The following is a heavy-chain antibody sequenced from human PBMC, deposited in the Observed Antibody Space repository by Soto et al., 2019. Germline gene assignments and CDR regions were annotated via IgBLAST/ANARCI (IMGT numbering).Heavy chain of an antibody. D-gene: IGHD6-19*01. CDR3: ARGYSSLPDDGFDI. CDR1: GYNFNSYW. V-gene: IGHV5-51*01. Sequence: PGESLKISCKGSGYNFNSYWIGWVRQMPGKGLEWMGIIDPSDSDTRYSPSFQGQVTMSADKSMTTAYLQWSSLKASDNAMYYCARGYSSLPDDGFDIWGQGTMVTVSS. J-gene: IGHJ3*02. CDR2: IDPSDSDT.